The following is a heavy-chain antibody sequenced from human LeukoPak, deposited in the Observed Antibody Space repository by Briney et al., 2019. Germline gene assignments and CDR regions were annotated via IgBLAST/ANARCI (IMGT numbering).Heavy chain of an antibody. D-gene: IGHD6-19*01. CDR3: ARDSSGWTNYFDY. V-gene: IGHV3-7*01. CDR1: GFTFSNYA. Sequence: GGSLRLSCAASGFTFSNYAMSWVRQAPGKGLEWVANIKQDGSEKYYVDSVKGRFTISRDNAKNSLYLQMNSLRAEDTAVYYCARDSSGWTNYFDYWGQGTLVTVSS. J-gene: IGHJ4*02. CDR2: IKQDGSEK.